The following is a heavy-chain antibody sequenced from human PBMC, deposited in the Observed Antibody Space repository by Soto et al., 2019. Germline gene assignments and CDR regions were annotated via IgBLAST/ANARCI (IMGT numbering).Heavy chain of an antibody. V-gene: IGHV3-23*01. Sequence: PGGSLRLSCAASGFTFSSYDMTWVRQAPGKGLEWVSSIRATGDGTYYADSVKGRFTISRDNSKNTLYLQMNTLRAEDTAVYYCVSFEAIGSWGQGTLVTVSS. J-gene: IGHJ4*02. CDR3: VSFEAIGS. CDR1: GFTFSSYD. CDR2: IRATGDGT.